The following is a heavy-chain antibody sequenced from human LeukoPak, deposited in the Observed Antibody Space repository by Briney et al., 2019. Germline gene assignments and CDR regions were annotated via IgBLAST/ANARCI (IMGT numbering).Heavy chain of an antibody. CDR1: GYTFTSFG. D-gene: IGHD5-24*01. CDR2: ISAYNGKI. J-gene: IGHJ4*02. V-gene: IGHV1-18*01. Sequence: GASVKVSCKASGYTFTSFGISWVRQAPGQGLEWMGWISAYNGKIKYAQNLQGRVTMTTDTSTSTAYMELRSLRSDDTAVYYCARDLGDATSMIFFDFWGQGTLVTVSS. CDR3: ARDLGDATSMIFFDF.